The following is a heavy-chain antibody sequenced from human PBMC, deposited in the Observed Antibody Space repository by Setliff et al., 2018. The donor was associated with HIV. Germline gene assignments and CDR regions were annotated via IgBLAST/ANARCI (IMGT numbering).Heavy chain of an antibody. CDR3: ARTITTFGVIGRGGRMDV. D-gene: IGHD3-3*01. CDR2: MNHSEH. V-gene: IGHV4-34*01. J-gene: IGHJ6*04. CDR1: GGSFSGYS. Sequence: SETLSLTCAVYGGSFSGYSWTWIRQSPGKGLEWIGEMNHSEHYYNPTLKSRVTISMDTSKNQFSLELSSVTAADTDLYYCARTITTFGVIGRGGRMDVWGKGTTVTVSS.